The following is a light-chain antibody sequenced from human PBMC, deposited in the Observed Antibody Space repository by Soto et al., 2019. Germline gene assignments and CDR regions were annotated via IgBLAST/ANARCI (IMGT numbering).Light chain of an antibody. CDR2: EVS. Sequence: QSALTQPASVSGSPGQSITISCTGTSSDVGGYNYVSWYQQHPGKAAKLIIYEVSNRPSGGSNRFFGSKSGNTASLTISGVQAEDEADYYCSSYTSSSTYVFGTGTKLTVL. J-gene: IGLJ1*01. CDR3: SSYTSSSTYV. V-gene: IGLV2-14*01. CDR1: SSDVGGYNY.